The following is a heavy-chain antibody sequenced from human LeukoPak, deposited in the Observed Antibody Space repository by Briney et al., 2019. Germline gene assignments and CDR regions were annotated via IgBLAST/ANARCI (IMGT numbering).Heavy chain of an antibody. J-gene: IGHJ5*02. Sequence: PSETLSLTCNVSGGSITTSSFYWGWIRQTPGKGLEWIGTFYYTGDTYYNRSLKSRATIAVDTSKDQFFLALSSVTAADTAVYYCARAVGAVAGPGDWFDPWGPGTLVTVSS. CDR2: FYYTGDT. D-gene: IGHD6-19*01. CDR1: GGSITTSSFY. V-gene: IGHV4-39*01. CDR3: ARAVGAVAGPGDWFDP.